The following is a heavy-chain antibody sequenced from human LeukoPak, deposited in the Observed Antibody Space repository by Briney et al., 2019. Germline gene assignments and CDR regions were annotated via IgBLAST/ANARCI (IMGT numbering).Heavy chain of an antibody. CDR1: GFTFDDYA. CDR2: ISWNSGSI. V-gene: IGHV3-9*01. Sequence: GGSLRLSCAASGFTFDDYAMHWVRQGPGKGLEWVSGISWNSGSIGYADSVKGRFTISRDNAKNSLYLQMNSLRAEDTAVYYCARPGSPRGGVRGGNWFDPWGQGTLVTVSS. CDR3: ARPGSPRGGVRGGNWFDP. D-gene: IGHD3-10*01. J-gene: IGHJ5*02.